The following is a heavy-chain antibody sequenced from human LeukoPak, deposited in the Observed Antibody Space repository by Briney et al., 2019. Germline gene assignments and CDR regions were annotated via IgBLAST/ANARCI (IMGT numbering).Heavy chain of an antibody. V-gene: IGHV3-21*01. D-gene: IGHD3-10*01. CDR3: ARDRVVRGVPTT. Sequence: PGGSLRLSCAASGFTFSSYSMNWVRQAPGKGLEWVSSISSSSSYIYYADSVKGRFTISRDNAKNSLYLQMNSLRAEDTAVYYCARDRVVRGVPTTWGQGTLVTVSS. CDR1: GFTFSSYS. CDR2: ISSSSSYI. J-gene: IGHJ4*02.